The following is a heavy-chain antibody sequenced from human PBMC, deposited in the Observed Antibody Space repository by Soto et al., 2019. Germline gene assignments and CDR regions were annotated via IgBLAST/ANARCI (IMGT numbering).Heavy chain of an antibody. CDR3: VREDMSGTYYFDA. CDR2: KYYSGIS. Sequence: QVQLQESGPGLLKPSETLSLTCTVTRGSVSSQTHFWTWIRQPPGKGLEWIGDKYYSGISNYNPSLQSRVTISVDKSKNQCSLRLSSVTAADTAVYLCVREDMSGTYYFDAWGQGALVTFSS. D-gene: IGHD1-26*01. V-gene: IGHV4-61*01. J-gene: IGHJ4*02. CDR1: RGSVSSQTHF.